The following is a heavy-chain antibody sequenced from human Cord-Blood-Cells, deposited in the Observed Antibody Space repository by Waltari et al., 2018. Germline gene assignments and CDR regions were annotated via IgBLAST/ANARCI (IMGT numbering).Heavy chain of an antibody. Sequence: QVQLVQSGAEVKKPGASVKVSCKASGYTFTSYDINWVRQATGQGLEWMGWMNPNSGNTGYAPKFQGRVTVTRNTSISTAYMELSSLRSEDTAVYYCARGVSWELLRWNNWFDPWGQGTLVTVSS. J-gene: IGHJ5*02. CDR3: ARGVSWELLRWNNWFDP. CDR2: MNPNSGNT. CDR1: GYTFTSYD. D-gene: IGHD1-26*01. V-gene: IGHV1-8*01.